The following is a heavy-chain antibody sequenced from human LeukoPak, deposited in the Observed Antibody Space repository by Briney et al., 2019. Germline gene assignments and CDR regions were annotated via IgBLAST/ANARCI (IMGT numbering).Heavy chain of an antibody. D-gene: IGHD6-19*01. CDR3: ARGLAVAGSSIDY. J-gene: IGHJ4*02. Sequence: PSETLSLTCTVSGGSISSYYWSWIRQPPGKGLEWIGYIYYSGSTNYIPSLKSRVTISVDTSKNQFSLKLSSVTAADTAVYYCARGLAVAGSSIDYWGQGTLVTVSS. CDR2: IYYSGST. CDR1: GGSISSYY. V-gene: IGHV4-59*01.